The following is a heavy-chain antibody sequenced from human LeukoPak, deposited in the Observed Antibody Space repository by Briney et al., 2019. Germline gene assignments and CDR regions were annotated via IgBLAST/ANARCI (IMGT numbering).Heavy chain of an antibody. V-gene: IGHV1-69*04. CDR2: IIPILGIA. J-gene: IGHJ5*02. Sequence: ASVKVSCMASGGTFSSYAISWVRQAPGQGLEWMGRIIPILGIANYAQKFQGRVTITADKSTSTAYMELSSLRSEDTAVYYCARVKNIAAASSDLNWFDPWGQGTLVTVSS. D-gene: IGHD6-13*01. CDR1: GGTFSSYA. CDR3: ARVKNIAAASSDLNWFDP.